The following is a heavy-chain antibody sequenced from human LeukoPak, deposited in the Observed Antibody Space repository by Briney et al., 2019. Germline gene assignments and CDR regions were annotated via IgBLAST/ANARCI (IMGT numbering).Heavy chain of an antibody. CDR2: IYYSGST. D-gene: IGHD3-10*01. CDR1: GGSISSGGYY. V-gene: IGHV4-61*08. CDR3: ARAVPTYGEFDY. J-gene: IGHJ4*02. Sequence: SQTLSLTCTVSGGSISSGGYYWSWIRQHPGKGLEWIGYIYYSGSTNYNPSLKSRVTISVDTSKNQFSLKLSSVTAADTAVYYCARAVPTYGEFDYWGQGTLVTVSS.